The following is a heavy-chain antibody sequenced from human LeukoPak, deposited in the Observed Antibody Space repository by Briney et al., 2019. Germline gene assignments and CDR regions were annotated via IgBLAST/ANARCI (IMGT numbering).Heavy chain of an antibody. CDR3: ARFRSGSYFDY. Sequence: GGSLRFSCAASGFTFSSYSMNWVRQAPGKGLEWVSYISSSSSTIYYADSVKGRFTISRDNAKNSLYLQMNSLRAEDTAVYYCARFRSGSYFDYWGQGTLVTVSS. V-gene: IGHV3-48*01. D-gene: IGHD1-26*01. J-gene: IGHJ4*02. CDR1: GFTFSSYS. CDR2: ISSSSSTI.